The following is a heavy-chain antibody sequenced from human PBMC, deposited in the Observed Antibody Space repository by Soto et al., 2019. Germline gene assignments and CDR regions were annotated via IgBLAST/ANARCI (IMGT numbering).Heavy chain of an antibody. J-gene: IGHJ4*02. Sequence: SETLSLTCAVSGYSISSGYYWGWIRQPPGKGLEWIGSIYHSGSTYYNPSLKSRVTISVDTSKNHFSLKLSSVTAADTAVYYCARDGTHSRSSAIDYWGQGSLVTVSS. V-gene: IGHV4-38-2*02. CDR3: ARDGTHSRSSAIDY. CDR1: GYSISSGYY. D-gene: IGHD6-6*01. CDR2: IYHSGST.